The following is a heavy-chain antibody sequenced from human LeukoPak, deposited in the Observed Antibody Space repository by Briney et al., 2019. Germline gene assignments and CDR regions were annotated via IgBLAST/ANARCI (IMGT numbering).Heavy chain of an antibody. V-gene: IGHV3-21*04. Sequence: GGSLRLSCAASGFTFSSYSMNWVRQAPGKGLEWVSSISSSSSYIYYADSVKGRFTISRDNAKNSLYLQMNSLRAEDTAVYYCARVPKYYYDSSGPFQHWGQGTLVTVSS. CDR1: GFTFSSYS. D-gene: IGHD3-22*01. J-gene: IGHJ1*01. CDR3: ARVPKYYYDSSGPFQH. CDR2: ISSSSSYI.